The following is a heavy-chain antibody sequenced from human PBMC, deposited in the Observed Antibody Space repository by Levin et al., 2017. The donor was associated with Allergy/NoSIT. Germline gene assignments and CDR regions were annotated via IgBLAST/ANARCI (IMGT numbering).Heavy chain of an antibody. D-gene: IGHD6-25*01. CDR1: GGTFSSYA. CDR3: ARDHMKRTPYYYYGMDV. J-gene: IGHJ6*02. V-gene: IGHV1-69*01. CDR2: IIPIFGTA. Sequence: GGSLRLSCKASGGTFSSYAISWVRQAPGQGLEWMGGIIPIFGTANYAQKFQGRVTITADESTSTAYMELSSLRSEDTAVYYCARDHMKRTPYYYYGMDVWGQGTTVTVSS.